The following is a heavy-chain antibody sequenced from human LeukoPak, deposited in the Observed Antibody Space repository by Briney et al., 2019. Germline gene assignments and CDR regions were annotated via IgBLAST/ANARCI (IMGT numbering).Heavy chain of an antibody. CDR2: IYYSGRT. CDR3: ARRRYYDGSGYLE. D-gene: IGHD3-22*01. V-gene: IGHV4-39*01. CDR1: GDSVSRSDSY. Sequence: SETLSLTCSVSGDSVSRSDSYWDWIRQPPGKGLEWIGTIYYSGRTYYSPSLKSRVTMSADPSNNQFSLTLRSVTAADTAVYYCARRRYYDGSGYLEWGQGTLLSVSS. J-gene: IGHJ1*01.